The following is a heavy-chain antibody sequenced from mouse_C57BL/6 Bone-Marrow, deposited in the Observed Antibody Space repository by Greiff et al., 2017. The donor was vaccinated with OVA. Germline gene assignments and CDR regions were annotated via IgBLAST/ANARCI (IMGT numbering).Heavy chain of an antibody. CDR3: TRYDYYAMDY. CDR2: IRNKANNHAT. CDR1: GFTFSDAW. Sequence: EVQGVESGGGLVQPGGSMKLSCAASGFTFSDAWMDWVRQSPEKGLEWVAGIRNKANNHATYYAESVKGRFTISRDDSKSSVYLQMNSLRAEDTGIYYCTRYDYYAMDYWGQGTSVTVSS. J-gene: IGHJ4*01. V-gene: IGHV6-6*01.